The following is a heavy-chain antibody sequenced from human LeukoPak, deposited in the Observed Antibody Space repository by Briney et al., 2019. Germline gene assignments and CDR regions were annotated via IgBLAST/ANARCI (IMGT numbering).Heavy chain of an antibody. Sequence: GGSLRLSCEASGITFSGSAMHWVRQASGKGLEWVGRIRRNRDNYATAYAASVKGRFTVSRDDLKNTAYLQMNSLKTEDTAVYYCTRRFGVNSWWFDPWGQGTLVTVSS. J-gene: IGHJ5*02. CDR2: IRRNRDNYAT. D-gene: IGHD4-23*01. V-gene: IGHV3-73*01. CDR3: TRRFGVNSWWFDP. CDR1: GITFSGSA.